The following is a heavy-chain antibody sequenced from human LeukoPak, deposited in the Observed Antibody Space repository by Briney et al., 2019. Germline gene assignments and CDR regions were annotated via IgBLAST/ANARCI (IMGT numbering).Heavy chain of an antibody. Sequence: PGGSLRLSCAASGFTFSSYEMNWVRQAPGKGLEWVSYISSSGSTIYYADSVKGRFTISRDNAKNSLYLQINSLRAEDTAVYYCARGFIAAAGTLAYWGQGTLVTVSS. V-gene: IGHV3-48*03. CDR1: GFTFSSYE. CDR3: ARGFIAAAGTLAY. J-gene: IGHJ4*02. D-gene: IGHD6-13*01. CDR2: ISSSGSTI.